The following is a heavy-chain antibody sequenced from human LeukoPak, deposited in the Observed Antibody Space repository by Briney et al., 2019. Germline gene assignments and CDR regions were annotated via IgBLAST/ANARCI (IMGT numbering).Heavy chain of an antibody. CDR2: INPSGGST. V-gene: IGHV1-46*01. CDR3: ARVSPNTVTTLQYFDY. Sequence: ASVKVSCKASGYTFTSYYMHWVRQAPGQGLEWVGIINPSGGSTSYAQKFQGRVTMTTDTSTSTAYMELRSLRSDDTAVYYCARVSPNTVTTLQYFDYWGQGTLVTVSS. J-gene: IGHJ4*02. D-gene: IGHD4-17*01. CDR1: GYTFTSYY.